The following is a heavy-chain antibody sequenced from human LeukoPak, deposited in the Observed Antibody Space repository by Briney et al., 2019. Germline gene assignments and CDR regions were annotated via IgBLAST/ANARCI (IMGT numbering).Heavy chain of an antibody. D-gene: IGHD5-18*01. V-gene: IGHV4-39*01. J-gene: IGHJ4*02. CDR1: GGSISSSSYY. CDR3: ARTWIQLWLLDY. CDR2: IYYSGST. Sequence: SETLSLTSTVSGGSISSSSYYWGWIRLPPGKGLEWIGSIYYSGSTYYNPSLKSRVTISVDTSKNQFSLRLSSVTAADTAVYYCARTWIQLWLLDYWGQGTLVTVSS.